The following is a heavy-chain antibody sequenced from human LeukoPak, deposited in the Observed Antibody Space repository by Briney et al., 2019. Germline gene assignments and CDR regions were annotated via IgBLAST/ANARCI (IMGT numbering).Heavy chain of an antibody. Sequence: PSETLSLPCTVSGGSISSYYWSWIRQPPGKGLEWIGYIYNSGTIKYNPSLKSRVTISVDTSKNQFSLKLSSVTAADTAVYYCARSDRDLWYFDLWGRGTLVTVSS. V-gene: IGHV4-59*01. CDR3: ARSDRDLWYFDL. J-gene: IGHJ2*01. CDR2: IYNSGTI. CDR1: GGSISSYY.